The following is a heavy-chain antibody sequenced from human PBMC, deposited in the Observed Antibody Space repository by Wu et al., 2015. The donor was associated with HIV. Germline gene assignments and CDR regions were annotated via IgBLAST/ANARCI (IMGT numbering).Heavy chain of an antibody. CDR3: ARDKRGYDVLTGYYIYFDY. CDR2: INPNSGGT. CDR1: GNTFNA. D-gene: IGHD3-9*01. J-gene: IGHJ4*02. V-gene: IGHV1-2*02. Sequence: QVQLVQSGAEVKKPGSSVKISCKASGNTFNAINWVRQAPGQGPEWMGWINPNSGGTNYAQNFEDRVTMTRDTSITTAYMELSSLRSDDTAVYYCARDKRGYDVLTGYYIYFDYWGQGTLVTVSS.